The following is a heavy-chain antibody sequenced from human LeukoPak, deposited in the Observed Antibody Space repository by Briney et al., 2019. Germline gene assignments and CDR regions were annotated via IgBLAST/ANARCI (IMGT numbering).Heavy chain of an antibody. CDR2: ISSSGSTI. V-gene: IGHV3-48*03. J-gene: IGHJ4*02. D-gene: IGHD5-24*01. CDR1: GFTFSSYE. CDR3: ARDGRMATTDTEQFDY. Sequence: GGSLRLSCAASGFTFSSYEMNWVRQAPGKGLEWVSYISSSGSTIYYADSVKGRFTISRDNAKNSLYLQMNSLRVEDTAVYYCARDGRMATTDTEQFDYWGQGTLVTVSS.